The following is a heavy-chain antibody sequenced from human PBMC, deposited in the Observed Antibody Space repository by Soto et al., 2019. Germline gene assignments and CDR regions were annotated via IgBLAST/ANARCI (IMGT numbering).Heavy chain of an antibody. Sequence: PGGSLRLSCGASGFTFVSCGMNWVRQAPGKGLEWVAGVSPHGANTYYADSVRGRFIISRDDSRNTVSLDMNSLRGDDSAVYYCATEGAKTTWNFDYWGQGTVVTVSS. CDR2: VSPHGANT. D-gene: IGHD1-1*01. CDR1: GFTFVSCG. CDR3: ATEGAKTTWNFDY. J-gene: IGHJ4*02. V-gene: IGHV3-23*01.